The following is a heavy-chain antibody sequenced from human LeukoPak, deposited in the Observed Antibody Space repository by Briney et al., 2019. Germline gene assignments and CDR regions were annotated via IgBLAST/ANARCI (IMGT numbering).Heavy chain of an antibody. D-gene: IGHD3-22*01. V-gene: IGHV4-30-4*08. Sequence: SQTLSLTCTVSGGSISSGDYYWTWIRQPPGKGLEWIGYIYYSGSTYYNPSLKDRVTMSVDTSKNQFSLKLSSVTAADTAVYYCARVTADYYDSSSYWYYFDYWGQGTLVTVSS. J-gene: IGHJ4*02. CDR3: ARVTADYYDSSSYWYYFDY. CDR2: IYYSGST. CDR1: GGSISSGDYY.